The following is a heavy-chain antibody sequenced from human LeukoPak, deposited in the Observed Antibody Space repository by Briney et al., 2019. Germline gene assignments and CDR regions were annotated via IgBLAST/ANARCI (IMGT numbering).Heavy chain of an antibody. CDR2: INGDGSST. CDR1: GFTFSTYW. CDR3: ARPPDILTGKNWFDP. J-gene: IGHJ5*02. V-gene: IGHV3-74*01. D-gene: IGHD3-9*01. Sequence: GGSLRLSCAASGFTFSTYWMHWVRQAAGKGLVWVSRINGDGSSTDYADSVKGRITISRDNAKNTLYLQMNSLRVEDTAAYYCARPPDILTGKNWFDPWGQGTLVTVSS.